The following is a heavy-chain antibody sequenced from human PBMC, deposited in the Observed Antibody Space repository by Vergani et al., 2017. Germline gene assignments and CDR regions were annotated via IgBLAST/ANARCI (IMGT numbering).Heavy chain of an antibody. Sequence: EVQLVESGGGLVKPGGSLRLSCAASGFTFSSYSMNWVRQAPGKGLEWVSSISSSSSYVYYAESVKGRFTISRDNAKNTLYLQMNRLRADDTAVYYCAKGVYCSSTSCYEGRGYYYGMGVWGQGTTVTFSS. J-gene: IGHJ6*02. V-gene: IGHV3-21*04. CDR3: AKGVYCSSTSCYEGRGYYYGMGV. CDR1: GFTFSSYS. D-gene: IGHD2-2*01. CDR2: ISSSSSYV.